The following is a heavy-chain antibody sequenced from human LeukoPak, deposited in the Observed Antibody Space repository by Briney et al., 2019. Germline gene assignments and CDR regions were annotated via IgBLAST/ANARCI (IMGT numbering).Heavy chain of an antibody. J-gene: IGHJ6*03. CDR3: ARDRVGGYSYGYFYYYMDV. V-gene: IGHV4-59*01. CDR2: IYYSGST. CDR1: GGSISSYY. D-gene: IGHD5-18*01. Sequence: PSETLSLTCTVSGGSISSYYWSWIRQPPGKGLEWIGYIYYSGSTNYNPSLKSRVTISVDTSKNQFSLKLSSVTAADTAVYYCARDRVGGYSYGYFYYYMDVWGKGTTVTVSS.